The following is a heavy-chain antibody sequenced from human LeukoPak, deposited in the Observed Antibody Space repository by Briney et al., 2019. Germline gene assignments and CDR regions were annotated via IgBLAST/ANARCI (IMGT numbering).Heavy chain of an antibody. J-gene: IGHJ4*02. V-gene: IGHV1-69*13. Sequence: GASVKVSCKVSGGTFSSYAISWVRQAPGQGLEWMGGIIPIFGAANYAQKFQGRVTITADESTSTAYMELSSLRSEDTAVYYCARDGDYCSGGSCYSDYWGQGTLVTVSS. CDR2: IIPIFGAA. CDR3: ARDGDYCSGGSCYSDY. D-gene: IGHD2-15*01. CDR1: GGTFSSYA.